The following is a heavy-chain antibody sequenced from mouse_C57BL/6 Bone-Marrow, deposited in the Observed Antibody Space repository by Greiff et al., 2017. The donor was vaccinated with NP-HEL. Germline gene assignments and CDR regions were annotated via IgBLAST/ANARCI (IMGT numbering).Heavy chain of an antibody. CDR3: ARYMNYGSSYGYFDV. J-gene: IGHJ1*03. CDR2: IRNKANGYTT. D-gene: IGHD1-1*01. V-gene: IGHV7-3*01. Sequence: EVNLVESGGGLVQPGGSLSLSCAASGFTFTDYYMSWVRQPPGKALEWLGFIRNKANGYTTEYSASVKGRFTISRDNSQSILYLQMNALRAEDSATYYCARYMNYGSSYGYFDVWGTGTTVTVSS. CDR1: GFTFTDYY.